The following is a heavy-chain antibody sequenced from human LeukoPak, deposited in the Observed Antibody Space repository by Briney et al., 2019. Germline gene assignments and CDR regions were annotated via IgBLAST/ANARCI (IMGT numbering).Heavy chain of an antibody. V-gene: IGHV4-39*01. Sequence: SETLSLTCTVSGGSISSSSYYWGWIRQPPGKGLEWLGSIYYSGSNYYNPSLKSRVTISLDTSKNQLPLKLSSVTAADTAVYYCARRRNVGYFDYWGQGTLVTVSS. CDR2: IYYSGSN. D-gene: IGHD1-26*01. CDR3: ARRRNVGYFDY. J-gene: IGHJ4*02. CDR1: GGSISSSSYY.